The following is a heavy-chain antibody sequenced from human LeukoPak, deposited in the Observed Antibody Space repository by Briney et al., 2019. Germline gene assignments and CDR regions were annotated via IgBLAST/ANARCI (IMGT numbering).Heavy chain of an antibody. J-gene: IGHJ4*02. CDR3: ARPPCSSTSCYNYYFDY. CDR1: GFTFSDYY. CDR2: ISSRSSYT. D-gene: IGHD2-2*01. V-gene: IGHV3-11*03. Sequence: GGSLRLSCAASGFTFSDYYMSWIRQAPGKGLEWLSYISSRSSYTNYADSVEGRFTISRDNAKNSLFLQMNSLRAEDTAVYYCARPPCSSTSCYNYYFDYWGQGTLVTVSS.